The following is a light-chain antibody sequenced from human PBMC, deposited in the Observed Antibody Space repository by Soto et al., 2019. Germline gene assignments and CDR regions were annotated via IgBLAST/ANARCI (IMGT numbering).Light chain of an antibody. CDR3: GSWDSSLSAYV. CDR2: DDN. CDR1: SSNIGGKS. J-gene: IGLJ1*01. Sequence: QSVLTHPPSVAAASGQKVTISCAGSSSNIGGKSLSCYQQLPGTAPKLLIYDDNQRPSEIPDRFSGSKSGTSATLGITGFQTGDEADYYCGSWDSSLSAYVFGTGPKVTVL. V-gene: IGLV1-51*01.